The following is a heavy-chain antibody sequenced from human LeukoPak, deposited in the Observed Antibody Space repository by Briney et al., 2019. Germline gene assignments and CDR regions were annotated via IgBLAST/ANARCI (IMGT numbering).Heavy chain of an antibody. J-gene: IGHJ5*02. D-gene: IGHD5-18*01. CDR1: GGSISSHY. Sequence: SETLSLTCTVSGGSISSHYWSWVRQPAGKGLEWIWRIYSSGSSNYNPSLKSRVTMSVDTSRKQLSLQVRSVTAADTAVYYCARGGRSYDSHGKFDPWGQGTLVTVSS. CDR3: ARGGRSYDSHGKFDP. CDR2: IYSSGSS. V-gene: IGHV4-4*07.